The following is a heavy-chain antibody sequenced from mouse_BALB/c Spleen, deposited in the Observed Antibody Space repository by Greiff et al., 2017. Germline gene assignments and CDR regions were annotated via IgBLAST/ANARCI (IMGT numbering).Heavy chain of an antibody. Sequence: QVQLQQSGAELARPGASVKLSCKASGYTFTSYWMQWVKQRPGQGLEWIGAIYPGDGDTRYTQKFKGKATLTADKSSSTAYMQLSSLTSEDSAIYYCARGGLRRGENAMDYWGQGTSVTVSS. D-gene: IGHD2-4*01. V-gene: IGHV1-87*01. CDR1: GYTFTSYW. CDR2: IYPGDGDT. J-gene: IGHJ4*01. CDR3: ARGGLRRGENAMDY.